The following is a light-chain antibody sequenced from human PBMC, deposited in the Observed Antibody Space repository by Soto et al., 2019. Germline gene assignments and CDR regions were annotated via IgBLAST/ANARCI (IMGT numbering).Light chain of an antibody. CDR2: DIS. CDR1: QSVNSRY. J-gene: IGKJ1*01. CDR3: QLYGTSPPWT. Sequence: EIVLTQSPGTLSLSPGERATLSCRASQSVNSRYLAWYQQKPGQAPRLLIYDISNRAAGIPDRFSGSGSATDFTLTIGRLEPEDYAVYYCQLYGTSPPWTFGQGTKVEIK. V-gene: IGKV3-20*01.